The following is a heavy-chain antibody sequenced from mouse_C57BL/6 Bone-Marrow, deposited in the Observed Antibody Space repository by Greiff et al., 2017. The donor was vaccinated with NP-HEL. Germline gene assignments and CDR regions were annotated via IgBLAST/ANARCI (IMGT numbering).Heavy chain of an antibody. Sequence: QVQLQQSGAELVRPGTSVKVSCKASGYAFTNYLIEWVKQRPGQGLEWIGVINPGSGGTNYNEKFKGKATLTADKSSSTAYMQLSSLTSEDSAVYVCARGDGSSPYYYAMDYWGQGTSVTVSS. CDR3: ARGDGSSPYYYAMDY. J-gene: IGHJ4*01. CDR1: GYAFTNYL. V-gene: IGHV1-54*01. CDR2: INPGSGGT. D-gene: IGHD1-1*01.